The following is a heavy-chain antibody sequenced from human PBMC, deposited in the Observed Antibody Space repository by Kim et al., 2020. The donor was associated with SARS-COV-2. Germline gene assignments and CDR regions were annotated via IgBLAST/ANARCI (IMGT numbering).Heavy chain of an antibody. J-gene: IGHJ5*02. CDR3: ARVWEEGGYDLIWFDP. D-gene: IGHD5-12*01. CDR2: INAGNGNT. V-gene: IGHV1-3*01. Sequence: ASVKVSCKASGYTFTSYAMHWVRQAPGQRLEWMGWINAGNGNTKYSQKFQGRVTITRDTSASTAYMELSSLRSEDTAVYYCARVWEEGGYDLIWFDPWGQGTLVTVSS. CDR1: GYTFTSYA.